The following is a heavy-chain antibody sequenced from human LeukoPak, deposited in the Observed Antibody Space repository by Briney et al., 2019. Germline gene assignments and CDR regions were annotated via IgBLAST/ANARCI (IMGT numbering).Heavy chain of an antibody. Sequence: GGSLRLSCAASGFTFSSSAMSWVRQAPGKGLEWVSTISGSDSSTHYADSVKGRFTISRDNSKNTLYLQMNGLRAEDTAVYYCAKPGPNITPYGSIDYWGQGTLVTVSS. J-gene: IGHJ4*02. CDR3: AKPGPNITPYGSIDY. D-gene: IGHD3-3*01. CDR1: GFTFSSSA. CDR2: ISGSDSST. V-gene: IGHV3-23*01.